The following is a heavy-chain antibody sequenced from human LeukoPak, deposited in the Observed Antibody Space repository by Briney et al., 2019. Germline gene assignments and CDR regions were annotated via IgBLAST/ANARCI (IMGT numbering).Heavy chain of an antibody. Sequence: PGGSLRLSCAASGFTFSNYGMNWVRQAPGKGLEWVSAISGSGHNTYYADSVKGRFTISRDNSKNTLYLQMNDLRPDDTAIYYCAKRNTMVRGGPCFDYWGQGLLVTVSS. CDR3: AKRNTMVRGGPCFDY. V-gene: IGHV3-23*01. CDR2: ISGSGHNT. J-gene: IGHJ4*02. CDR1: GFTFSNYG. D-gene: IGHD3-10*01.